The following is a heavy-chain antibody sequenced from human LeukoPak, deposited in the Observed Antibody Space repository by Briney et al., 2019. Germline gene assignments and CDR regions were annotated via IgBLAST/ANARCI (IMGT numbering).Heavy chain of an antibody. D-gene: IGHD6-19*01. CDR1: GFTFSSYG. CDR3: ARDHSSGWYSDYFDY. Sequence: SGRSLRLSCAASGFTFSSYGMHWVRQAPGKGLEWVADKWYDGSNKYYADSVKGRFTISRDNSKNTLYLQMNSLRAEDTAVYYCARDHSSGWYSDYFDYWGQGTLVTVSS. V-gene: IGHV3-33*01. J-gene: IGHJ4*02. CDR2: KWYDGSNK.